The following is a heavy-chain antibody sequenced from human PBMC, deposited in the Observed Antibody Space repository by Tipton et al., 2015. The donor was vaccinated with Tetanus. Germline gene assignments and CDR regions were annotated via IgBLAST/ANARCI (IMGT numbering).Heavy chain of an antibody. V-gene: IGHV4-31*03. Sequence: TLSLTCTVSGGSISSGGYYWSWIRQHPGKGLEWIGYIYYSGSTYYNPSLKSRVTISVDTSKNQFSLKLSSVTAADTAVYYCARRKAAEWYFDPWGRGTLVTVSS. CDR3: ARRKAAEWYFDP. CDR1: GGSISSGGYY. D-gene: IGHD6-25*01. J-gene: IGHJ2*01. CDR2: IYYSGST.